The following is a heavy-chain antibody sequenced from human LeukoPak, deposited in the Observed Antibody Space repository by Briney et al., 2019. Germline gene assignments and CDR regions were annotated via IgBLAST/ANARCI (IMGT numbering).Heavy chain of an antibody. D-gene: IGHD6-13*01. V-gene: IGHV3-23*01. J-gene: IGHJ3*02. Sequence: GGSLRLSCAVSGFTFSSYAMSWVRQAPGKGLEWVSAISGSGGSTYYADSVKGRFTISRDNSKNTLYLQMNSLRAEDTAVYYCAKGQYSSSWYDAFDIWGQGTMVTVSS. CDR1: GFTFSSYA. CDR3: AKGQYSSSWYDAFDI. CDR2: ISGSGGST.